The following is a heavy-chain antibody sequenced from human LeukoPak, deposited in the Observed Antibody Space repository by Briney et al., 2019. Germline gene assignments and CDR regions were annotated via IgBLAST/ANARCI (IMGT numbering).Heavy chain of an antibody. D-gene: IGHD6-19*01. CDR2: VNWSGGST. V-gene: IGHV3-20*04. CDR3: ARDPARQWLGVDYYYYYMDV. Sequence: GGSLRLSCAASGFTFDDYAMSWVRQPPGKGLEWVSGVNWSGGSTGYADSVKGRFTISRDNAKNSLYLQMSSLRDEDTALYYCARDPARQWLGVDYYYYYMDVWGKGTTVTVSS. CDR1: GFTFDDYA. J-gene: IGHJ6*03.